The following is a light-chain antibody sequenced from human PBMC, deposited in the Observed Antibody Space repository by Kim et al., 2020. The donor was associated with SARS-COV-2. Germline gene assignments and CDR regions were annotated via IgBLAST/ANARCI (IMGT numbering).Light chain of an antibody. CDR1: QSISSW. Sequence: DIQMTQSPSTLSASVGDRVTITCRASQSISSWLAWYQQKPGKAPKLLIYKSSNLKSGVPSRFSGSGSGTEFTLTISSLQPDDFATYYCQQYNSYPLTCGGGTKVDIK. CDR3: QQYNSYPLT. CDR2: KSS. V-gene: IGKV1-5*03. J-gene: IGKJ4*01.